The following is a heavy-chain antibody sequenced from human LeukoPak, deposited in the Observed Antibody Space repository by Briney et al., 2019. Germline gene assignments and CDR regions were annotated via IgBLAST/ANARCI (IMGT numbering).Heavy chain of an antibody. CDR2: FDPEDGET. CDR1: GYTLTELS. Sequence: ASVKVSCKVSGYTLTELSMHWVRQAPGKGLEWMGGFDPEDGETIYAQKFQGRVTMTEDTSTDTAYMELSSLRSEDTAVYYCARGASGWSDFDYWGQGTLVTVSS. CDR3: ARGASGWSDFDY. J-gene: IGHJ4*02. D-gene: IGHD6-19*01. V-gene: IGHV1-24*01.